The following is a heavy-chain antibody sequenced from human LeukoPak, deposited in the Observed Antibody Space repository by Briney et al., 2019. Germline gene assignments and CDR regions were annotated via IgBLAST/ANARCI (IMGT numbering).Heavy chain of an antibody. CDR3: ARPYGSGSYYNAVVSLDY. Sequence: SETLSLTCAVYGGSFSGYYWSWIRQPPGKGLDWIGEINHSGSTNYNPSLKSRVTISVDTSKNQFSLKLSSVTAADTAVYYCARPYGSGSYYNAVVSLDYWGQGTLVTVSS. V-gene: IGHV4-34*01. CDR2: INHSGST. D-gene: IGHD3-10*01. CDR1: GGSFSGYY. J-gene: IGHJ4*02.